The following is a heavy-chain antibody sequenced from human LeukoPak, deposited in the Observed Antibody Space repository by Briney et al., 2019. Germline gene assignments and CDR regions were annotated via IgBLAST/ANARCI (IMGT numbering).Heavy chain of an antibody. Sequence: SETLSPTCTVSGGSISSYYWSWVRQPPGKGLEWIGYIYYSGSTNYNPSLKSRVTISVDTSKNQFSLKLSSVTAADTSVYYCASLTAVTTFDYWGQGTLVTVSS. CDR3: ASLTAVTTFDY. CDR2: IYYSGST. V-gene: IGHV4-59*01. CDR1: GGSISSYY. D-gene: IGHD4-17*01. J-gene: IGHJ4*02.